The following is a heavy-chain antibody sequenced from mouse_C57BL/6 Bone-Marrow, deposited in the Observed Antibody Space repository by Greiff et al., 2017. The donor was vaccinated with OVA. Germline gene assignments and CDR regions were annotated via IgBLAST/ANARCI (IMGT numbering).Heavy chain of an antibody. J-gene: IGHJ4*01. CDR1: GFTFSSYA. D-gene: IGHD3-2*02. V-gene: IGHV5-9-1*02. Sequence: EVKLMESGEGLVKPGGSLKLSCAASGFTFSSYAMSWVRQTPEKRLVWVAYISSGGDYIYYADTVKGRFTISRDNARNTLYLQMSSLKSEDTAMYYCTRELRLPSYYAMDYWGQGTSVTVSS. CDR2: ISSGGDYI. CDR3: TRELRLPSYYAMDY.